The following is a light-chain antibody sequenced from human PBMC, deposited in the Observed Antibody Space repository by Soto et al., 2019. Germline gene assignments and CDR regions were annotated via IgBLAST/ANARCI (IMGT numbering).Light chain of an antibody. Sequence: DIQMTQSPSTLSGSVGDRVTITCRASQTISSWLAWYQQKPGKAPKLLIYKASTLKSGVPSRFSGSGSGTEFTLTIGSLQPDDFANYYCQQYDTYFRYTFGQGTKTGHQT. CDR2: KAS. CDR1: QTISSW. V-gene: IGKV1-5*03. CDR3: QQYDTYFRYT. J-gene: IGKJ2*01.